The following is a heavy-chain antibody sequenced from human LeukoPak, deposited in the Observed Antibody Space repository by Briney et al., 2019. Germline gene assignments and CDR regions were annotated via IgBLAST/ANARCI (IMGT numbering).Heavy chain of an antibody. CDR2: IYTSGTT. V-gene: IGHV4-4*07. Sequence: PSETLSLTCTVSGGSVSSFYWGWIRQPPGKGLEWIGRIYTSGTTNYNPSLKSRVTMSIDTSKNQFSLKLSSVTAADTAVYFCARGPYCGDDCYFDYWGQGTLVTVSS. CDR3: ARGPYCGDDCYFDY. J-gene: IGHJ4*02. CDR1: GGSVSSFY. D-gene: IGHD2-21*02.